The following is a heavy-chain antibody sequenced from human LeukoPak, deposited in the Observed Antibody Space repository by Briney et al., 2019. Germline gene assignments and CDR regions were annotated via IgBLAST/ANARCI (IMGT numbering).Heavy chain of an antibody. D-gene: IGHD2-21*01. Sequence: GGSLGLSCAASGFTFSSYVMSWVRQAPGKGLEWVSGISGSGGSTYYADSVKGRFTISRDNSKNTLYLQMNSLRAEDTAVYYCAKAQTATLRFVLGYWGQGTLVTVSS. J-gene: IGHJ4*02. CDR3: AKAQTATLRFVLGY. CDR1: GFTFSSYV. CDR2: ISGSGGST. V-gene: IGHV3-23*01.